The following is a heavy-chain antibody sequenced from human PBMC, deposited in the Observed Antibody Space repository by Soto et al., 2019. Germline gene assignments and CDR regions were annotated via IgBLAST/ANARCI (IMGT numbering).Heavy chain of an antibody. V-gene: IGHV1-69*01. D-gene: IGHD3-3*01. CDR2: IIPIFGTP. CDR1: GGSFRSYS. Sequence: QVQLVQSGAEVRKPGSSVRVSCKASGGSFRSYSINWVRQAPGQGLEWMGEIIPIFGTPNYAQKFQDKITISADESTSTVYMEVSSLRSEDTAVYYCAREGVPRGAHDYWGQGTLVTVSS. J-gene: IGHJ4*02. CDR3: AREGVPRGAHDY.